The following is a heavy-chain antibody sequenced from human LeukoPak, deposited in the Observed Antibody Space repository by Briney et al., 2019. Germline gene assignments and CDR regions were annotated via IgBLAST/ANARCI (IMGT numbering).Heavy chain of an antibody. CDR2: ISGSSSYI. Sequence: PGGSLRLSCAASGFTFSSYSMIWVRQAPGKGLEWVSSISGSSSYIYYADSVKGRFTISRDNAKNSLYLQMNSLRAEDTAVYYCARGGRYYYGSGRLDYWGQGTLVTVSS. V-gene: IGHV3-21*01. CDR1: GFTFSSYS. D-gene: IGHD3-10*01. J-gene: IGHJ4*02. CDR3: ARGGRYYYGSGRLDY.